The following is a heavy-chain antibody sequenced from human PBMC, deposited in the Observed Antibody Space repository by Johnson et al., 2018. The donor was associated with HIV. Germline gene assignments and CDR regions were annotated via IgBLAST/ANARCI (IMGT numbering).Heavy chain of an antibody. V-gene: IGHV3-53*01. CDR1: GFTVSTNY. Sequence: VQLVESGGGLIQPGGSLRLSCAASGFTVSTNYMTWVRQAPGKGLEWVSLIYSGGSTYYADSVKGRFTISRDNSKNTMYLQMNSLRAEDTAVYYCARDLPGPPSLYAFDIWGQGTMVTVSS. CDR2: IYSGGST. CDR3: ARDLPGPPSLYAFDI. J-gene: IGHJ3*02.